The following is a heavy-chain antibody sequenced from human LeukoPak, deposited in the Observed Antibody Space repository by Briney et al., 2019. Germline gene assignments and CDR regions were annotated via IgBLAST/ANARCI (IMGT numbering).Heavy chain of an antibody. V-gene: IGHV6-1*01. CDR2: TYYRSKWYN. J-gene: IGHJ4*02. CDR1: GDSVSSKTGA. D-gene: IGHD6-19*01. Sequence: SQTLSLTCVVSGDSVSSKTGAWNWIRQSSSRGLEWLGRTYYRSKWYNDYAESMEGRMTISQDTSKNQYSLHLNSVTPDDTAVYYCARDFGTTGWHTFDYWGQGTLVTVSS. CDR3: ARDFGTTGWHTFDY.